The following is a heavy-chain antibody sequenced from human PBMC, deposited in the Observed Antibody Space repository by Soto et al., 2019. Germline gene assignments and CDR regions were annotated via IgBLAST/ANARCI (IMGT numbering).Heavy chain of an antibody. CDR2: ISGSGVRT. Sequence: VQLLQSGGGLVQPGGSLRLSCEASGFIFATTAMGWVRQAPGKGLEWVSTISGSGVRTYYADSVKGRFTISRGNSKNTRCLQMDSLRADDTAVYFFAAVMGIDYDYVWGSLSFDHWGQGALVTVST. V-gene: IGHV3-23*01. J-gene: IGHJ4*02. CDR3: AAVMGIDYDYVWGSLSFDH. CDR1: GFIFATTA. D-gene: IGHD3-16*01.